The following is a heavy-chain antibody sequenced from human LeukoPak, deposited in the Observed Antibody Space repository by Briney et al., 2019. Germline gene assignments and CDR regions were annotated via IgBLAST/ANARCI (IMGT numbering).Heavy chain of an antibody. CDR2: IKQDGSET. J-gene: IGHJ6*02. D-gene: IGHD3-16*01. Sequence: PGGSLRLSCAASGFTFSSYWMTWVRHAPEKGLEWVANIKQDGSETYYVDSVKGRFTISRDNAKNSLCLHMNSLRAEDTAVYYCARDPRGLGGGYYGMDVWGQGTTVTVS. V-gene: IGHV3-7*01. CDR1: GFTFSSYW. CDR3: ARDPRGLGGGYYGMDV.